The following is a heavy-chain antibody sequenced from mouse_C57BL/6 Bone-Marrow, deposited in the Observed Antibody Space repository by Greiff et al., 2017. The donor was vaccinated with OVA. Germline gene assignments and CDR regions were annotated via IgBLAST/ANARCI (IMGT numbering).Heavy chain of an antibody. J-gene: IGHJ4*01. V-gene: IGHV5-4*03. CDR1: GFTFSSYA. CDR3: ARAPYAMDY. Sequence: EVKLMESGGGLVKPGGSLKLSCAASGFTFSSYAMSWVRQTPEKRLEWVATISDGGSYTYYPDNVKGRFTISRDNAKNNLYLQMSHLKSEDTAMYYCARAPYAMDYWGQGTSVTVSS. CDR2: ISDGGSYT.